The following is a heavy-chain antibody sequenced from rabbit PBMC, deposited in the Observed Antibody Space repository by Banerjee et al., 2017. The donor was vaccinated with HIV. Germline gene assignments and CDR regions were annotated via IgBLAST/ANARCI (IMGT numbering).Heavy chain of an antibody. CDR3: ARDLGYADSSYHSL. D-gene: IGHD8-1*01. CDR1: GIDFSSSFW. J-gene: IGHJ4*01. Sequence: QEQLVESGGGLVTLGGSLKVTCKASGIDFSSSFWISWVRQAPGKGLEWIGCIYPAAGATDYATWVNGRFTISLDKAQNTVDLQMNSLTAADTATYFCARDLGYADSSYHSLWGPGTLVTVS. V-gene: IGHV1S43*01. CDR2: IYPAAGAT.